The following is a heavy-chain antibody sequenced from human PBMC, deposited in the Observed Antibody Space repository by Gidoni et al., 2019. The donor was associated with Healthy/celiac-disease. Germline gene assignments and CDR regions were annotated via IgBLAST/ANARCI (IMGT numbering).Heavy chain of an antibody. CDR1: GFTVGDYA. J-gene: IGHJ4*02. V-gene: IGHV3-49*05. CDR3: TRDPEASDDVYYDSSGYPTAGFDY. D-gene: IGHD3-22*01. CDR2: IRSKAYGGTT. Sequence: EVQLVESGGGLVKPGRSLRLSCTASGFTVGDYAIGWFRQAPGKGLGWVGFIRSKAYGGTTEYAASVKGRFTISRDDSKSIAYLQMNSLKTEDTAVYYCTRDPEASDDVYYDSSGYPTAGFDYWGQGTLVTVSS.